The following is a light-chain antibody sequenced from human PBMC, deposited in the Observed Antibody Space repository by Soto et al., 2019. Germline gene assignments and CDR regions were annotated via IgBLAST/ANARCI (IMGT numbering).Light chain of an antibody. V-gene: IGLV2-11*01. J-gene: IGLJ1*01. CDR1: SSDFGGYNY. CDR2: DVS. CDR3: CSYAGTFYV. Sequence: QSVLTQPRSVSGSPGQSVTISCTGTSSDFGGYNYVSWYQHHPGKAPKLMIYDVSERPSGVPDRFYGSKSGNTASLTNSGLQAEDEHDYYCCSYAGTFYVFRPATTVTVL.